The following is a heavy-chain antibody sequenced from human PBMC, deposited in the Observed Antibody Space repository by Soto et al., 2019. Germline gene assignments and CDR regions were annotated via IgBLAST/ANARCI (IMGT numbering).Heavy chain of an antibody. V-gene: IGHV3-7*01. Sequence: GGSLRLSXAASGFTFSSYWMSWVRQAPGKGLEWVANIKQDGSEKYYVDSVKGRFTISRDNAKNSLYLQMNSLRAEDTAVYYFAVRYSYGPMGFDYWGQGTLVTVSS. J-gene: IGHJ4*02. CDR1: GFTFSSYW. CDR2: IKQDGSEK. CDR3: AVRYSYGPMGFDY. D-gene: IGHD5-18*01.